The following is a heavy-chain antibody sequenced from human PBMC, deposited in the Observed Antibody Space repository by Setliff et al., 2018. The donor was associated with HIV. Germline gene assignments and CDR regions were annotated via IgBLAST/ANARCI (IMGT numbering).Heavy chain of an antibody. D-gene: IGHD3-3*01. CDR2: IYYSGST. CDR3: ARGVERNYFYYYYMDF. CDR1: GGSMRSHY. Sequence: PSETLSLTCTVSGGSMRSHYWSWIRQPPGKGLEWIGYIYYSGSTKHNPSLKSRVTISIDTSKNQFSLKLSSVTAADTAVYYCARGVERNYFYYYYMDFWGKGTTVTV. J-gene: IGHJ6*03. V-gene: IGHV4-59*11.